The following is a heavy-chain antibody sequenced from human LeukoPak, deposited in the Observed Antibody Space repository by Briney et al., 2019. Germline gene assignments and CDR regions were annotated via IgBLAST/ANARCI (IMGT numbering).Heavy chain of an antibody. J-gene: IGHJ5*02. V-gene: IGHV4-30-2*01. CDR2: INHSGST. Sequence: NPSQTLSLTCTVSGGSISSGGYYWSWIRQPPGNGLEWIGEINHSGSTNYNPSLKSRVTISVDTSKNQFSLKLSSVTAADTAVYYCARGCPPIAAGIPPYSPKNWFDPWGQGTLVTVSS. D-gene: IGHD6-13*01. CDR3: ARGCPPIAAGIPPYSPKNWFDP. CDR1: GGSISSGGYY.